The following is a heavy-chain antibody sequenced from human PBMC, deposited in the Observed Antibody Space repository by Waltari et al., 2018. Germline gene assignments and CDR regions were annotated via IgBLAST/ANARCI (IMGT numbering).Heavy chain of an antibody. CDR3: ARQTYGDYSMGY. V-gene: IGHV4-39*01. J-gene: IGHJ4*02. CDR2: IYYSGST. CDR1: GGSISSSSYY. D-gene: IGHD4-17*01. Sequence: QLQLQESGPGLVKPSETLSLTCTVSGGSISSSSYYWGWIRQPPGKGLEWIGRIYYSGSTYYNPSLKSRVTISVDTSKNQFSLKLSSVTAADTAVYYCARQTYGDYSMGYWGQGTLVTVSS.